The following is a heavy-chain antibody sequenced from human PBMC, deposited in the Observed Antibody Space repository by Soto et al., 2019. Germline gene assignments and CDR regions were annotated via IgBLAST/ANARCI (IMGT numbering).Heavy chain of an antibody. Sequence: SETLSLTCTVSGGSISSYYWSWIRQPPGKGLEWIGYIYYGGSTNYNPSLKSRVTISVDTSKNQFSLKLSSVTAADTAVYYCARFLIGFGELLRYNWFDPWGQGTLVTVSS. J-gene: IGHJ5*02. CDR1: GGSISSYY. D-gene: IGHD3-10*01. CDR2: IYYGGST. CDR3: ARFLIGFGELLRYNWFDP. V-gene: IGHV4-59*12.